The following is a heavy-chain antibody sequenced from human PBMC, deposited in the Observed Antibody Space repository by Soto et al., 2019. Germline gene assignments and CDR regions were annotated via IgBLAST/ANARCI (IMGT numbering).Heavy chain of an antibody. V-gene: IGHV4-59*08. CDR3: ARHYGDFYKSSGRRWYFNY. CDR2: IYYSGST. Sequence: SETLSLTCTVSGGSISSYYWSWIRQPPGKGLEWIGYIYYSGSTNYNPSLKSRVTISLDTSKNQFSLKLSSVTAADTAVYFCARHYGDFYKSSGRRWYFNYWGQGTLVTVSS. CDR1: GGSISSYY. D-gene: IGHD3-22*01. J-gene: IGHJ4*02.